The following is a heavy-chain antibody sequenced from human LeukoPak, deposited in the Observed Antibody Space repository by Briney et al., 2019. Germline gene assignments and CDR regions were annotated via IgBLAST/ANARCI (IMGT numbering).Heavy chain of an antibody. D-gene: IGHD3-22*01. CDR2: INHSGST. CDR1: GGSFSGYY. V-gene: IGHV4-34*01. J-gene: IGHJ4*02. CDR3: ARSSIYYDSSGYRI. Sequence: KPSETLSLTCAVYGGSFSGYYWSWIRQPPGKGLEWIGEINHSGSTDYNPSLKSRVTISVDTSKNQFSLKLSSVTAADTAVYYCARSSIYYDSSGYRIWGQGTLVTVS.